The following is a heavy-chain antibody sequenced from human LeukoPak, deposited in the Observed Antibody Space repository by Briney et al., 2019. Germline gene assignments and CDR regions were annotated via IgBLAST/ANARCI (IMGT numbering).Heavy chain of an antibody. V-gene: IGHV3-53*01. J-gene: IGHJ4*02. CDR3: AKLSETNSPADY. Sequence: QTGGSLRLSCAASGFTVSSNYMSWVRQAPGKGLEWVSVIYSGGSTYYADSVKGRFTISRDNSKNTLYLQMNSLRAEDTALYYCAKLSETNSPADYWGQGTLVTVSS. CDR1: GFTVSSNY. CDR2: IYSGGST. D-gene: IGHD1-1*01.